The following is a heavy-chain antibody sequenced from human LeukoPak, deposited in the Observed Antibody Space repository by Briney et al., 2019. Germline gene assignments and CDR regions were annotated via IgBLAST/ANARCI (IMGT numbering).Heavy chain of an antibody. CDR3: AKAVAVDYYYYMDV. V-gene: IGHV3-43*01. CDR2: ISWDGGNT. Sequence: SGGSLRLSCAASGFTFDDYTMHWVRQAPGKGLEWVSLISWDGGNTYYADSVKGRFTISRDNSKNSLYLQMNSLRSEDTALYYCAKAVAVDYYYYMDVWGKGTPVTVSS. D-gene: IGHD6-19*01. CDR1: GFTFDDYT. J-gene: IGHJ6*03.